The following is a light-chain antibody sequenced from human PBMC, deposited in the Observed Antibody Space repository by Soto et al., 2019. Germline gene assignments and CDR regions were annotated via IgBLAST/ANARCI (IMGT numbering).Light chain of an antibody. J-gene: IGLJ1*01. CDR3: SSYTPSRNTYV. CDR1: STDLHNNNY. V-gene: IGLV2-14*03. CDR2: HVS. Sequence: QSVLTPPACVSGSTGQSITISCAATSTDLHNNNYVSWYQQHPGRAPKLIIYHVSYRPSGVPNRFSGSKSDSSASLTISGLQAEDEADYYCSSYTPSRNTYVVGTGTKVTVL.